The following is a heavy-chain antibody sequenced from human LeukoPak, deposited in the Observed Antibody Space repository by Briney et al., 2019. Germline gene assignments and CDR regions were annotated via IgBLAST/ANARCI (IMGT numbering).Heavy chain of an antibody. CDR2: ISSSGSII. CDR3: ARGAVTSDY. J-gene: IGHJ4*02. CDR1: RFTFSSYE. D-gene: IGHD4-11*01. Sequence: GGSLRLSCAASRFTFSSYEMNWVRQAPGKGLEWVSYISSSGSIIYYADSVKGRFTISRDNAKNSLYLQMNSLRAEDTAVYYCARGAVTSDYWGQGTLVTVSS. V-gene: IGHV3-48*03.